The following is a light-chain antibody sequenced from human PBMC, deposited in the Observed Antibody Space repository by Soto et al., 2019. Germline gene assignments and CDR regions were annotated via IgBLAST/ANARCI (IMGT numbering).Light chain of an antibody. V-gene: IGLV2-14*01. CDR2: DVS. Sequence: QSALTQPASVSGSPGQSITISCTGTSSDVGAYNYVSWFQQHPGKAPKLMIYDVSNRPSEIANLFSASKSGNTASVTISGLSDEDDDDYYCASYTSSSTYVFGTGTKLTVL. J-gene: IGLJ1*01. CDR1: SSDVGAYNY. CDR3: ASYTSSSTYV.